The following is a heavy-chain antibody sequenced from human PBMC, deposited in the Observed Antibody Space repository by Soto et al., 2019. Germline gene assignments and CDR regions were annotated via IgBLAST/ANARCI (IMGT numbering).Heavy chain of an antibody. CDR3: AKDGYSNYARTHYYYYGMDV. V-gene: IGHV3-23*01. J-gene: IGHJ6*02. D-gene: IGHD4-4*01. CDR2: ISGSGGST. CDR1: GFTFSSYA. Sequence: GGSLRLSCAASGFTFSSYAMSWVRQAPGKGLEWVSAISGSGGSTYYADSVKGRFTISRDNSKNTLYLQMNSLRAEDTAVYYCAKDGYSNYARTHYYYYGMDVWGQGTTVTVSS.